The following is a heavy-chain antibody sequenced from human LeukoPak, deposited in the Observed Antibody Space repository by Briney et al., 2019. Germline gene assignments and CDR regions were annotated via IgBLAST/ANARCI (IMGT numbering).Heavy chain of an antibody. Sequence: PSETLSLTCAVSGGSISSGGYSWSWIRQPPGKGLEWIGYIYHSGSTYYDPSLKSRVTGSVDRSKNQFSLKLSSVTAADTAVYYCASRYCSSTSCAWDWFDPWGQGTLVTVSS. CDR3: ASRYCSSTSCAWDWFDP. CDR1: GGSISSGGYS. D-gene: IGHD2-2*01. V-gene: IGHV4-30-2*01. CDR2: IYHSGST. J-gene: IGHJ5*02.